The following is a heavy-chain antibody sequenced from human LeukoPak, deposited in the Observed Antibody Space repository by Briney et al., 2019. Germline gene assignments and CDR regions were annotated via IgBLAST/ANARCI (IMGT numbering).Heavy chain of an antibody. CDR1: GFTFNSYA. J-gene: IGHJ4*02. D-gene: IGHD6-13*01. V-gene: IGHV3-30*02. CDR2: IRYDGSNK. Sequence: GGSLRLSCAASGFTFNSYAFNWVRQAPGKGLEWVAFIRYDGSNKYYADSVKGRFTISRDNSKNTLYLQMNSLRAEDTAVYYCAKEPSIAAADLDYWGQGTLVTVSS. CDR3: AKEPSIAAADLDY.